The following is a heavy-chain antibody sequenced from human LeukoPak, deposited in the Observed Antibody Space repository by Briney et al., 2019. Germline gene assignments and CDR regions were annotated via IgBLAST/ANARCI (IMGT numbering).Heavy chain of an antibody. J-gene: IGHJ4*02. CDR3: ARAPRLEWLLYFDY. Sequence: PGGSLRLSCAASGFIFRNHGMHWVRQAPGKGLEWVTFIWYDGSEKYYADSVRGRFTISRDNSKNTLYLQMNSLRAEDTAVYYCARAPRLEWLLYFDYWGQGTLVTVSS. V-gene: IGHV3-30*02. D-gene: IGHD3-3*01. CDR1: GFIFRNHG. CDR2: IWYDGSEK.